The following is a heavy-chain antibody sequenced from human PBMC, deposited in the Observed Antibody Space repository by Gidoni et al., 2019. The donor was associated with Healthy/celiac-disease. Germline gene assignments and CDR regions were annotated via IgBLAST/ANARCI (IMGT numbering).Heavy chain of an antibody. V-gene: IGHV3-30*04. J-gene: IGHJ4*02. Sequence: QVQLVESGGGVVQPGRSLRLSCAASGFTFSSYAMHWVRQAPGKGLEWVAFISDDGRNKYYADSVKGRFTISRDNSKNTLYLQMNSLRAEDTAVYYCARDPKIVGVTYFDYWGQGTLVTVSS. CDR3: ARDPKIVGVTYFDY. D-gene: IGHD1-26*01. CDR2: ISDDGRNK. CDR1: GFTFSSYA.